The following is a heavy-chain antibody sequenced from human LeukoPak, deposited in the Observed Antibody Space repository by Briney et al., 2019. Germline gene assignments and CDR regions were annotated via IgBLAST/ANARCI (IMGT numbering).Heavy chain of an antibody. CDR2: IKLDGSEK. CDR1: GFTFSNYW. Sequence: GGSLRLSCAASGFTFSNYWMSWVRQAPGKGLDWVANIKLDGSEKYYVDSVKGRFTISRDNAKNSLFLQMNSLRAEDTAVYYCARASGYFHYWGQGTLVTVSS. CDR3: ARASGYFHY. J-gene: IGHJ4*03. V-gene: IGHV3-7*05.